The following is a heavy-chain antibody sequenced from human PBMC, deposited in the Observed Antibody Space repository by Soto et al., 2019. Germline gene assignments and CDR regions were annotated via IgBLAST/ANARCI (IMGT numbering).Heavy chain of an antibody. V-gene: IGHV4-59*02. D-gene: IGHD3-10*01. CDR1: GGSVSSDY. CDR3: ARGRPREAYNSGHSDLDI. Sequence: PSETLSLTCTVSGGSVSSDYWSWIRQSPGKGLEWIGHIYYRGNTNYNPSLKSRVTMSVDMSKTHFSLRLSSVSAADTAVYYCARGRPREAYNSGHSDLDIWGQGTMVTVSS. J-gene: IGHJ3*02. CDR2: IYYRGNT.